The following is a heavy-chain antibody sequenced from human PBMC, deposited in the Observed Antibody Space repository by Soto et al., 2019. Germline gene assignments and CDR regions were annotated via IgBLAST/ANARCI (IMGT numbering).Heavy chain of an antibody. J-gene: IGHJ4*02. D-gene: IGHD1-20*01. CDR3: ARLKGDNREILYY. Sequence: PSETLSLTCTVSAGSISDYYWSWIRQPPGKGLECIAYIYYSGTTNYNPSLKSRVTISLDTSRNQFSLKLSSVTAADTAVYYCARLKGDNREILYYSGRGTLVIGSS. CDR1: AGSISDYY. V-gene: IGHV4-59*08. CDR2: IYYSGTT.